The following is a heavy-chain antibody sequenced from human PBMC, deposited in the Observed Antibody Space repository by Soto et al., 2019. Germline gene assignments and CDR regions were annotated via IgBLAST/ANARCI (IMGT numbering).Heavy chain of an antibody. J-gene: IGHJ5*02. CDR3: ATVATHSYNWVDP. D-gene: IGHD3-3*02. V-gene: IGHV3-74*01. CDR1: GFTFSTYW. CDR2: INADGTTT. Sequence: EVHLVESGGGLVQPGGSLRLSCAASGFTFSTYWMQWVRQAPGKGLVWVSRINADGTTTTYADSVKGRFTISRDNAKNTLYLQMNSLRAEDTAVYFCATVATHSYNWVDPWGQGTLVTISS.